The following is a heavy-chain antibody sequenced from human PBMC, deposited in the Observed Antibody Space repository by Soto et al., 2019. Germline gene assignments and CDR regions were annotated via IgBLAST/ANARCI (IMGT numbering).Heavy chain of an antibody. CDR1: GFTFSSYA. CDR3: AFHPGGYCSGGSCYLDY. Sequence: GGSLRLSCAASGFTFSSYAMSWVRQAPGKGLEWVSAISGSGGSTYYADSVKGRFTISRDNSKNTLYLQMNSLRAEDTAVYYCAFHPGGYCSGGSCYLDYWGQGTLVTVSS. J-gene: IGHJ4*02. CDR2: ISGSGGST. V-gene: IGHV3-23*01. D-gene: IGHD2-15*01.